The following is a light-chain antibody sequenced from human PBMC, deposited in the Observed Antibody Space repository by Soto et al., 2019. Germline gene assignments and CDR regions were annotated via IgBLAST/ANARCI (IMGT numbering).Light chain of an antibody. CDR2: GNS. J-gene: IGLJ2*01. V-gene: IGLV1-40*01. Sequence: QSVPTQPPSVSGAPGQRVTISCTGSSSNIGAGYDVHWYKQLPGTAPKLLIYGNSNRPSGVPDRFSGSKSGTSASLAITGLQAEDEADYYCQSYDSSLSVVFGGGTKLTVL. CDR3: QSYDSSLSVV. CDR1: SSNIGAGYD.